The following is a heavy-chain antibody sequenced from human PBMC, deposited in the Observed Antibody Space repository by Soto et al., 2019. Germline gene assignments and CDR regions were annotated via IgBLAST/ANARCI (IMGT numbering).Heavy chain of an antibody. CDR1: GGTFSSYA. V-gene: IGHV1-69*13. D-gene: IGHD3-3*01. CDR3: ARVGDFWSGYPDYYYYGMDV. J-gene: IGHJ6*02. Sequence: SVKVSCKASGGTFSSYAISWVRQAPGQWLEWMGGIIPIFGTANYAQKFQGRVTITADESTSTAYMELSSLRSEDTAVYYCARVGDFWSGYPDYYYYGMDVWGQGTTVTVSS. CDR2: IIPIFGTA.